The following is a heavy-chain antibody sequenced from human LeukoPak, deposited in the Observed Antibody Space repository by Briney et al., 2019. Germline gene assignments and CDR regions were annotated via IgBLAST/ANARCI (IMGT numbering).Heavy chain of an antibody. CDR2: ISSSSSYI. CDR1: GFTFSSYS. J-gene: IGHJ6*02. D-gene: IGHD4-11*01. Sequence: GGSLRLSCAASGFTFSSYSMNWVRQAPGKGLEWVSSISSSSSYIYYADSVKGRFTISRDNANNSLYLQMTSLRAEDTAVYYCARGASNWDYYYYGMDVWGQGTTVTVSS. CDR3: ARGASNWDYYYYGMDV. V-gene: IGHV3-21*01.